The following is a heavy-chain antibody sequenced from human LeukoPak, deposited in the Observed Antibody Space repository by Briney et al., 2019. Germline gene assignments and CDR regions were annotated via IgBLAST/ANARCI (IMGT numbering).Heavy chain of an antibody. D-gene: IGHD1-1*01. CDR3: ARIRYNLDY. CDR1: GGSFSGYY. V-gene: IGHV4-34*01. Sequence: SETLSLTCAVYGGSFSGYYWSWIRQPPGKGLEWIGEINHSGSTNYNPSLKSRVTISVDMAKNQFSLKLSSVTAADTAVYYCARIRYNLDYWGQGTLVSVSS. J-gene: IGHJ4*02. CDR2: INHSGST.